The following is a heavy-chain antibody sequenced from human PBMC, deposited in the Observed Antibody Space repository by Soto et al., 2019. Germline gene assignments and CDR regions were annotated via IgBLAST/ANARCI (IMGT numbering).Heavy chain of an antibody. D-gene: IGHD6-19*01. J-gene: IGHJ4*02. CDR2: INHSGST. CDR3: ARGPYSSGWYGNYFDY. V-gene: IGHV4-34*01. Sequence: QVQLQQWGAGLLKPSETLSLTCAVYGGSFSGYYWSWIRQPPGKGLEWIGEINHSGSTNYNPSLKRRVTISVDTSKNQFSLKLSSVTAADTAVYYCARGPYSSGWYGNYFDYWGQGTLVTVSS. CDR1: GGSFSGYY.